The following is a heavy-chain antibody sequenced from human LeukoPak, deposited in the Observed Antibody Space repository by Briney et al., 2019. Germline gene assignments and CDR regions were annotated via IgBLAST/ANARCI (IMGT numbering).Heavy chain of an antibody. CDR1: GYTLTELS. D-gene: IGHD6-13*01. Sequence: ASVKVSCKVSGYTLTELSMHWVRQAPGKGLGWMGGFDPEDGETIYAQKFQGRVTMTEDTSTDTAYMELSSLRSEDTAVYYCATVDRSSSWLGGLDPGGQETLVTVSS. CDR3: ATVDRSSSWLGGLDP. V-gene: IGHV1-24*01. CDR2: FDPEDGET. J-gene: IGHJ5*02.